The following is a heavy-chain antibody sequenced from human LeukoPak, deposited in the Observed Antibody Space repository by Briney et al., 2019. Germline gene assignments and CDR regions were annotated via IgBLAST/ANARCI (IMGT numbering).Heavy chain of an antibody. D-gene: IGHD2-2*01. Sequence: GGSLRLPCAASGFTFSGYWMSWVRQAPGKGLEWVAHIKQDGSEKYYVESVKGRFTISRDNAKNSLYLQLNSLRLEDTAVYYCARLRYAPDVWGQGTLVTVSS. J-gene: IGHJ4*02. V-gene: IGHV3-7*01. CDR1: GFTFSGYW. CDR3: ARLRYAPDV. CDR2: IKQDGSEK.